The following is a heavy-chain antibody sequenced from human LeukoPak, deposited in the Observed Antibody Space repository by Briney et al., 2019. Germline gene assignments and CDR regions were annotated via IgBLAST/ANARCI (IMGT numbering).Heavy chain of an antibody. D-gene: IGHD3-22*01. V-gene: IGHV3-21*01. J-gene: IGHJ4*02. Sequence: GGSLRLSCAASGFTFSSYGMHWVRQAPGKGLEWVSSLSTSSIYIYYADSVKGRFTISRDNAKNTLYLQMNSLRAADTAVYYCAKDPTHYRVWDDYDSTVLSYWGQGTLVTVSS. CDR1: GFTFSSYG. CDR3: AKDPTHYRVWDDYDSTVLSY. CDR2: LSTSSIYI.